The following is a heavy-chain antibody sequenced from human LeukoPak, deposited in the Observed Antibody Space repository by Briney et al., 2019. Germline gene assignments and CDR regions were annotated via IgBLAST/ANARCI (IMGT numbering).Heavy chain of an antibody. CDR1: GYTFTDYY. CDR2: INPNSGGT. Sequence: GASVKVSCKASGYTFTDYYMHWVRQAPGRGLEWAGRINPNSGGTNYAQKFQGRVTMTRDTSISTAYMELTRLTSDDTAVYYCAKAKTIVGTFGFDYWGQGTLVTVSS. D-gene: IGHD2/OR15-2a*01. J-gene: IGHJ4*02. CDR3: AKAKTIVGTFGFDY. V-gene: IGHV1-2*06.